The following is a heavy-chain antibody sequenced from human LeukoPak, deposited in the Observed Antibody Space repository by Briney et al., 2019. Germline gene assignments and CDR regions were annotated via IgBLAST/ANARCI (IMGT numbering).Heavy chain of an antibody. CDR2: NSYSGST. J-gene: IGHJ3*02. Sequence: SVTLSLTCTVSGGPVSSGSYYWNWIRQPPGRGLVWFGYNSYSGSTNCTPSLKKRDSISVDTSKNQFSLKLSSVTAADTAVYYCAGRLWRRDGYNVSAFDIWGQGTMVSVSS. D-gene: IGHD5-24*01. CDR1: GGPVSSGSYY. V-gene: IGHV4-61*01. CDR3: AGRLWRRDGYNVSAFDI.